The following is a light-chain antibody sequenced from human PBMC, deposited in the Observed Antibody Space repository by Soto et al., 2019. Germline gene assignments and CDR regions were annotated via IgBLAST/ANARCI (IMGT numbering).Light chain of an antibody. CDR3: QQYGSSPRT. J-gene: IGKJ1*01. CDR2: GAS. V-gene: IGKV3-20*01. CDR1: QSVSSN. Sequence: EILMTPSPATLSVSPGERATLSCRASQSVSSNLAWYQQKPGQAPTLLIYGASSRATGIPDRFSGSGSGTDFTLTISRLEPEDFAVYYCQQYGSSPRTFGQGTKVDIK.